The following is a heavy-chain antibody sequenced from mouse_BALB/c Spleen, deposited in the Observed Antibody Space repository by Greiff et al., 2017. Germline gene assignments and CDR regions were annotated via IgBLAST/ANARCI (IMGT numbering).Heavy chain of an antibody. Sequence: VQLQQSGPGLVAPSQSLSITCTVSGFSLTGYGVNWVRQPPGKGLEWLGMIWGDGSTDYNSALKSRLSISKDNSKSQVFLKMNSLQTDDTARYYCARDWDYGSSYGYYAMDYWGQGTSVTVSS. J-gene: IGHJ4*01. CDR3: ARDWDYGSSYGYYAMDY. D-gene: IGHD1-1*01. CDR1: GFSLTGYG. CDR2: IWGDGST. V-gene: IGHV2-6-7*01.